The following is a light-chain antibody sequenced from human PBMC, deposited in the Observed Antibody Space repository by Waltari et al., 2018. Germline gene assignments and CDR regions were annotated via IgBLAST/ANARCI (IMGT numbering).Light chain of an antibody. V-gene: IGLV2-14*03. Sequence: SALTQPASVSGSPGQSITISCTGTSSDIGCYNLVPWYQQHPGKAPKVIIYDVSDRSPGVSVRFSGSKSGNTASLTISGLQAEDEADYYCNSYTSSDTYVFGIGTKVTVL. CDR3: NSYTSSDTYV. CDR2: DVS. CDR1: SSDIGCYNL. J-gene: IGLJ1*01.